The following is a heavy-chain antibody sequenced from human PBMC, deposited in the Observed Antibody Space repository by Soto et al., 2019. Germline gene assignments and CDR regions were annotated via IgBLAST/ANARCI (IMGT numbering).Heavy chain of an antibody. Sequence: ASVKVSCKASGYTLTSYYVHWVRQAPGQGLEWMGIINPGGGTSYAQKFQGRVTMTRDTSTSTVYMELRSLRSDDTAVYYCARGGSYYEDVIHGAFDIWGQGTMVTIS. CDR3: ARGGSYYEDVIHGAFDI. J-gene: IGHJ3*02. CDR1: GYTLTSYY. CDR2: INPGGGT. D-gene: IGHD1-26*01. V-gene: IGHV1-46*01.